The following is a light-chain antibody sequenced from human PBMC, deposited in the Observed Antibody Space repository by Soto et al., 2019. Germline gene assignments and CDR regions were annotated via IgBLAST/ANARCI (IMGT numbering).Light chain of an antibody. CDR2: GAS. V-gene: IGKV3-20*01. J-gene: IGKJ1*01. Sequence: EIVMTQSPGTLSLSPGERATLSCRASESVSTNLAWYQQKAGQAPRLLIYGASTRATGIPARFSGSGSGTDFTLTTSRLEPEDFAVYYCQQYGSSITFGQGTKVDIK. CDR3: QQYGSSIT. CDR1: ESVSTN.